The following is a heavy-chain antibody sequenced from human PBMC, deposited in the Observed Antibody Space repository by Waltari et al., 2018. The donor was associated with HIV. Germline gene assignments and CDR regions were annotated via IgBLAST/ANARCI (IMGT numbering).Heavy chain of an antibody. V-gene: IGHV1-69*12. D-gene: IGHD3-22*01. J-gene: IGHJ3*02. CDR2: IIPIFDTS. Sequence: QVQLVQSGAEVKKPGSSVKVSCKASGGTFSSYAISWRRQAPGQGLEWMGGIIPIFDTSNYAQKFQGRVTITADESTSTAYMELSSLRSDDTAVYYCARELKQLSPQDYDSPPRGFDIWGQGTMVTVSS. CDR3: ARELKQLSPQDYDSPPRGFDI. CDR1: GGTFSSYA.